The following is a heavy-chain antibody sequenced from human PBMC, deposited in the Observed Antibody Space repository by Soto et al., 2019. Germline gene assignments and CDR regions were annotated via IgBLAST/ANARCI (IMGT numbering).Heavy chain of an antibody. CDR2: IYYSRNT. V-gene: IGHV4-31*03. CDR1: GGSIRSGGYY. D-gene: IGHD5-18*01. Sequence: SETLSLTCTVSGGSIRSGGYYWSWVRQNPRRGLEWIGNIYYSRNTYYNPSLKSRLTISVDTSKNQFSLNLSSVTAADTAVYYCARDRLMATAGTARHYFGLDVWGQGTTVTVSS. J-gene: IGHJ6*02. CDR3: ARDRLMATAGTARHYFGLDV.